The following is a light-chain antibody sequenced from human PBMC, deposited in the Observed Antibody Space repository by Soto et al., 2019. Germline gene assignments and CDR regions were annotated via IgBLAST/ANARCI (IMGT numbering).Light chain of an antibody. V-gene: IGLV8-61*01. J-gene: IGLJ3*02. Sequence: QTVVTQEPSFSVSPGRTVTLTCSLNSGSVSASYYPSWYQQTPGQTPRTLIYSTNTRSSGVPDRFSGSILGNKAALTITGAQADDESDYYCVLYMGSGTGVFGGGTKLTVL. CDR1: SGSVSASYY. CDR3: VLYMGSGTGV. CDR2: STN.